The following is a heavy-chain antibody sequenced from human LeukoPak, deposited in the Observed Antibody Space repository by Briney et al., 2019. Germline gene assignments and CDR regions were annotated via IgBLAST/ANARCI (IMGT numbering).Heavy chain of an antibody. CDR2: ITNIGRST. J-gene: IGHJ4*02. V-gene: IGHV3-11*04. D-gene: IGHD6-19*01. CDR1: GFSFSNYF. Sequence: PGGSLRLSCEASGFSFSNYFTGWIRQAPGKGMEWDSYITNIGRSTNHADAVKGRFTISTDNAKKSVYMDMTDLRVEDTAVYYRAREASGNYHVFDSWGQGTLVTVSS. CDR3: AREASGNYHVFDS.